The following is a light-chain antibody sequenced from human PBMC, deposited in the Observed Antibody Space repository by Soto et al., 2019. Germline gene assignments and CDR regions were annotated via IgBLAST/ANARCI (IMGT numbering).Light chain of an antibody. J-gene: IGKJ1*01. V-gene: IGKV1-39*01. CDR2: AAS. Sequence: DIQMTQSPSTLSASVGDEVTIACRASHTIITYLNWYHLKPGKPPRLLIYAASSLQSGVPSRFSGSGSGTDFTLTINSLQPEDFATYTCQQSYNSPQTFGQGTKVDIK. CDR1: HTIITY. CDR3: QQSYNSPQT.